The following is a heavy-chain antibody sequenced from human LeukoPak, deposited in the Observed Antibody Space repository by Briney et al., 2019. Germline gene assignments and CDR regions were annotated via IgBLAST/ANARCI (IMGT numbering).Heavy chain of an antibody. J-gene: IGHJ4*02. Sequence: SETLSLTCTVSGGSISSYYWSWIRQPPGKGLEWIGYIYYSGSTNYDPSLKSRVTISIDTPNNQFSLKLSSVTAADTAVYYCATGVHGIAAAGDYYFDYWGQGTLVTVSS. CDR1: GGSISSYY. CDR2: IYYSGST. D-gene: IGHD6-13*01. CDR3: ATGVHGIAAAGDYYFDY. V-gene: IGHV4-59*01.